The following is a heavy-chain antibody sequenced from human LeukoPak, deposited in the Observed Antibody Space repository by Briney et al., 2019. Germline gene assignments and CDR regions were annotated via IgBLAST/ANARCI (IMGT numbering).Heavy chain of an antibody. CDR3: ARVLASSGYNYYYYGMDV. CDR2: IYHSGST. J-gene: IGHJ6*02. CDR1: GGSISSGGYS. D-gene: IGHD3-22*01. Sequence: KPSQTLSLTCAVSGGSISSGGYSWSWIRQPPGKGLEWIGYIYHSGSTYYNPSLKSRVTISVDRSKNQFSLKLSPVTAADTAVYYCARVLASSGYNYYYYGMDVWGQGTTVTVSS. V-gene: IGHV4-30-2*01.